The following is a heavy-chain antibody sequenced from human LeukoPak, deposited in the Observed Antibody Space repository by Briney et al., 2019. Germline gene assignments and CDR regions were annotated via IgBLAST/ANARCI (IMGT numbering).Heavy chain of an antibody. CDR1: GGSISSSNW. Sequence: PSETLSLTCAVSGGSISSSNWWSWVRQPPGKGLEWIGEIYHSGSTNYNPSLRSRVTISVDKSKNQFSLKLTSVTAADTAVYYCARSYFGSGTYHNAFGYWGQGTLVTVSS. D-gene: IGHD3-10*01. CDR3: ARSYFGSGTYHNAFGY. V-gene: IGHV4-4*02. J-gene: IGHJ4*02. CDR2: IYHSGST.